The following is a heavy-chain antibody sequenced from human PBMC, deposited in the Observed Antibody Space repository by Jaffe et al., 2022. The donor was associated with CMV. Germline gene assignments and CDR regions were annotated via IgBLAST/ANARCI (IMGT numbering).Heavy chain of an antibody. CDR1: GGSISSGAYY. CDR2: IYHSGST. CDR3: AREHIVVVPGIQDAIDI. V-gene: IGHV4-31*03. Sequence: QVQLQESGPGLVKPSQTLSLNCTVSGGSISSGAYYWSWNRQHPGKGLEWIGYIYHSGSTSYNPSLKSRLSISVDTSQNQFSLKLNSVTVADTAIYYCAREHIVVVPGIQDAIDIWGQGTMVTVSS. D-gene: IGHD2-21*02. J-gene: IGHJ3*02.